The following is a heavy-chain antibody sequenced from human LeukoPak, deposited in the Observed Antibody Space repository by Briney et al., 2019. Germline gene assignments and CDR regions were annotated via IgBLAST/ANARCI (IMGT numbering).Heavy chain of an antibody. CDR3: ASVGYGDYQSAFDI. J-gene: IGHJ3*02. CDR1: GYTFTSYG. CDR2: ISAYNGNT. V-gene: IGHV1-18*01. Sequence: ASVKVSCKASGYTFTSYGISWVRQAPGQGLEWMGWISAYNGNTNYAQKLQGRVTITADESTSTAYMELSGLRSEDTAVYYCASVGYGDYQSAFDIWGQGTMVTVSS. D-gene: IGHD4-17*01.